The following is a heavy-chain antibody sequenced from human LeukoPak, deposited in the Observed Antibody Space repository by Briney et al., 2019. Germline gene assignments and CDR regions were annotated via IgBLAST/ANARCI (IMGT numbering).Heavy chain of an antibody. CDR1: GFTFSSYS. Sequence: GGSLRLSCAASGFTFSSYSMNWVRQAPGKGLEWVSYISTSTGITYYADSVKGRFTISRDNPKTSLYLQMDSLGAEDTAVYYCARGGIGPLKAAIDSWGQGTLVTVSS. V-gene: IGHV3-48*04. CDR2: ISTSTGIT. CDR3: ARGGIGPLKAAIDS. D-gene: IGHD6-13*01. J-gene: IGHJ4*02.